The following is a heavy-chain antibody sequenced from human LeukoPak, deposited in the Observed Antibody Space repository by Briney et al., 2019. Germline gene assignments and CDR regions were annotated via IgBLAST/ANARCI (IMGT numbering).Heavy chain of an antibody. CDR2: ISSSGDTI. V-gene: IGHV3-11*01. Sequence: GGSLRLSCAASGFTFSDYYMTWIRQAPGKGLEWLSYISSSGDTIYYADSVGGRFTISRDNAKNSLYLQMNSLRAEDTAVYYCARDPLQVGWSDYWGQGALVTVSS. CDR1: GFTFSDYY. CDR3: ARDPLQVGWSDY. D-gene: IGHD1-26*01. J-gene: IGHJ4*02.